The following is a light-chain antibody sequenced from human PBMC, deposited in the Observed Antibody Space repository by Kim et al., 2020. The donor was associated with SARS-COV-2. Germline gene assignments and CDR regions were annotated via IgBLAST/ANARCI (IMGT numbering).Light chain of an antibody. V-gene: IGLV6-57*02. CDR1: GGTIAGTL. CDR3: QSSDGSNLV. Sequence: GTTVTVSWHGGGGTIAGTLLQWYQQRPGSAPTTVIYEDDPRPSGVPVRFSGSSDGSSNSASLTISGLKTEDEADYYCQSSDGSNLVFGGGTQLTVL. J-gene: IGLJ2*01. CDR2: EDD.